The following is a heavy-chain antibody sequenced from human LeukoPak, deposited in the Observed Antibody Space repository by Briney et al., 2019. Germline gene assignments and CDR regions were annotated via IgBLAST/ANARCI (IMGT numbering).Heavy chain of an antibody. CDR2: ISYDGSNK. J-gene: IGHJ6*02. CDR1: GFTFSSYA. Sequence: GGSLRLSCAASGFTFSSYAMHWVRQAPGKGLEWVAVISYDGSNKYYADSVKGRFTISRDNSKNTLYLQMNSLRAEDTAVYYCAKDQKFGYGMDVWGQGTTVTVSS. V-gene: IGHV3-30-3*01. D-gene: IGHD3-3*01. CDR3: AKDQKFGYGMDV.